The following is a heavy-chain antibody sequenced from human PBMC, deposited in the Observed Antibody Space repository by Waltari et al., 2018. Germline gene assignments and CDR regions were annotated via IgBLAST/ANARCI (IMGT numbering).Heavy chain of an antibody. D-gene: IGHD6-19*01. V-gene: IGHV3-53*01. J-gene: IGHJ4*02. CDR2: IYSGGST. Sequence: EVQLVESGGGLIQPGGSLRFSCAASGFFVSCDYMSWVRQAPGRGLEWVSLIYSGGSTYYADSVKGRFTISRDNSKNTLYLQMDSLSVEDTAVYYCARWQQWPVRAFDYWGQGTLVTVSS. CDR1: GFFVSCDY. CDR3: ARWQQWPVRAFDY.